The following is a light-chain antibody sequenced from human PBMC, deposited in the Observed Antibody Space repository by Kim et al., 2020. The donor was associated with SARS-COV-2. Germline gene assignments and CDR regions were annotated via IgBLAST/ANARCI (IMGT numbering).Light chain of an antibody. CDR1: SSDVGAYNY. CDR2: EVS. CDR3: SSYAGTNNYVV. J-gene: IGLJ2*01. Sequence: SVTISSTGTSSDVGAYNYVSWYQQHPGKAPKLMIYEVSKRPSGVPDRFSGSKSGNTASLTVSGLQAEDEADYYCSSYAGTNNYVVFGGGTQLTVL. V-gene: IGLV2-8*01.